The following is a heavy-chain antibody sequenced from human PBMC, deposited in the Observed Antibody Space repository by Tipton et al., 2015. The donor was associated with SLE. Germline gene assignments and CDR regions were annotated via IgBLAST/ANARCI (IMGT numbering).Heavy chain of an antibody. V-gene: IGHV4-59*01. D-gene: IGHD3-3*01. CDR1: GGSISSYY. CDR2: IYDSGST. Sequence: GLVKPSETLSLNCTVSGGSISSYYWSWIRQPPGKGLEWIGYIYDSGSTNYNPSLKSRVTISVDTSKNQFSLKLSSVTAADTAVYYCASARQYDFWSGPYMDVWGKGTTVTVSS. J-gene: IGHJ6*03. CDR3: ASARQYDFWSGPYMDV.